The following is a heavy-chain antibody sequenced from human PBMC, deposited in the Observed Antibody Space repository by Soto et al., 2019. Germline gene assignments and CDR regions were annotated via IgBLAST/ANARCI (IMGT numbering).Heavy chain of an antibody. CDR2: MNPNSGNT. CDR1: GYTFTSFD. CDR3: ARPHDYIWGSYRPIQSYHMDV. J-gene: IGHJ6*02. V-gene: IGHV1-8*01. D-gene: IGHD3-16*02. Sequence: ASVKVSCKASGYTFTSFDINWVRQATGQGLEWMGWMNPNSGNTDYAQKFQGRVTLTRDTSISVAYMELTSLRPEDTAVYYCARPHDYIWGSYRPIQSYHMDVWGQGTTVTVSS.